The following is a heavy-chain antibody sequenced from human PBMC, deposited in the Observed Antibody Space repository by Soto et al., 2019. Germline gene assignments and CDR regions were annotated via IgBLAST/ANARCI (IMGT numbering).Heavy chain of an antibody. V-gene: IGHV3-15*01. CDR2: IKSKTDGGTT. J-gene: IGHJ6*02. D-gene: IGHD3-3*01. Sequence: GGSLRLSCAASGFTFSNAWMSWVRQAPGKGLEWVGRIKSKTDGGTTDYAAPVKGRFTISRDDSKNTLYLQMNSLKTEDTAVYYCTTLSITIFGVVLMDVWGQGTTVTVSS. CDR1: GFTFSNAW. CDR3: TTLSITIFGVVLMDV.